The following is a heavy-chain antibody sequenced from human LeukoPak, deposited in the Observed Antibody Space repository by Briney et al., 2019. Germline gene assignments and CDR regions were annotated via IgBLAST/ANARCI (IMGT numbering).Heavy chain of an antibody. D-gene: IGHD6-6*01. J-gene: IGHJ4*02. V-gene: IGHV1-69*13. CDR2: IIPIFGTA. CDR3: AQGFSSSSIGETYYFDY. Sequence: SVKVSCKASGGTFSSYAISWVRQAPGQGLEWMGGIIPIFGTANYAQKFQGRVTITADESTSTAYMELSSLRSEGTAVYYCAQGFSSSSIGETYYFDYWGQGTLVTVSS. CDR1: GGTFSSYA.